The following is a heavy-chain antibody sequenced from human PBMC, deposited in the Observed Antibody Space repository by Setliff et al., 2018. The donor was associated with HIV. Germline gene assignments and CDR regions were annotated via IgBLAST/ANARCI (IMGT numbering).Heavy chain of an antibody. J-gene: IGHJ4*02. Sequence: SETLSLTCTVSGGSISSHYWSWIRQPPGKGLEWIGSIYYSGSTNYNPSLKSRVTISVDTSKNQFSLKLSSVTAADTAVYYCARGGYRDGYDYWGQGTLVTVSS. D-gene: IGHD5-18*01. CDR2: IYYSGST. V-gene: IGHV4-59*11. CDR1: GGSISSHY. CDR3: ARGGYRDGYDY.